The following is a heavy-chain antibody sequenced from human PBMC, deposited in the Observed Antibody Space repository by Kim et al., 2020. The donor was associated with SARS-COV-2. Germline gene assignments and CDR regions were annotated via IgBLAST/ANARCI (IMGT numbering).Heavy chain of an antibody. Sequence: YNPSLKSRVTISVDTSKNQFSLKLSSVTAADTAVYYCARASYDIYWYFDLWGRGTLVTVSS. D-gene: IGHD3-9*01. V-gene: IGHV4-59*01. CDR3: ARASYDIYWYFDL. J-gene: IGHJ2*01.